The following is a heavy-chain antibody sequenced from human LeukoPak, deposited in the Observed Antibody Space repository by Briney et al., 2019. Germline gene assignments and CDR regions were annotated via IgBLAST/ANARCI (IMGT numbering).Heavy chain of an antibody. Sequence: PSETLSLTCTVSGGSISSGSYYWSWIRQPAGKGLEWIGRIYTSGSTNYNPSLKSRVTMSVDTSKNQFSLKLSSVTAADTAVYYCARVEITMVRGVTLGHYYYYMDVWGKGTTVTVSS. D-gene: IGHD3-10*01. CDR1: GGSISSGSYY. CDR3: ARVEITMVRGVTLGHYYYYMDV. CDR2: IYTSGST. J-gene: IGHJ6*03. V-gene: IGHV4-61*02.